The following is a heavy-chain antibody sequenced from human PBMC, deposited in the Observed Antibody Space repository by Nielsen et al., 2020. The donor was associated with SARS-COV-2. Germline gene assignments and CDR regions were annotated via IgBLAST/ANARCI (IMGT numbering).Heavy chain of an antibody. CDR3: ARSTVRGEIDY. J-gene: IGHJ4*02. D-gene: IGHD3-10*01. CDR1: GFDFSTYS. Sequence: GESLKISCAASGFDFSTYSMNWVRQAPGKGLEWVSSISSSSSYIYYADSVKGRFTISRDNAKNSLYLQMNSLRAEDTAVYYCARSTVRGEIDYWGQGTLVTVSS. CDR2: ISSSSSYI. V-gene: IGHV3-21*01.